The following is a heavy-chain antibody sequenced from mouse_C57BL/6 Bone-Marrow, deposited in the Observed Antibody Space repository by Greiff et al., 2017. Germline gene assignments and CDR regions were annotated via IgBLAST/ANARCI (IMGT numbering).Heavy chain of an antibody. J-gene: IGHJ3*01. CDR3: ARAYYYGSRWFAY. Sequence: VQLQQSGPELVKPGASVKISCKASGYTFTDYYMNWVKQSHGKSLEWIGDINPNNGGTSYNQKFKGKATLTVDKSSSTAYMELRSLTSEDSAVYYCARAYYYGSRWFAYWGQGTLVTVSA. D-gene: IGHD1-1*01. CDR1: GYTFTDYY. CDR2: INPNNGGT. V-gene: IGHV1-26*01.